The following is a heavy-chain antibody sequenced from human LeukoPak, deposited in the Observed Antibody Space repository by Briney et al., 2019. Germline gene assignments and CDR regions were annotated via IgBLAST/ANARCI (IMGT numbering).Heavy chain of an antibody. J-gene: IGHJ4*02. D-gene: IGHD1-26*01. Sequence: PGGSLRLSCAASGFTFSSYEMNWVRQAPGKGLEWVSHISRSGSTMYYGDSVKGRFTISRDNAKNSLYLQMNSLRAEDTAVYYCANALGAHYFDSWGQGTLVTVSS. CDR3: ANALGAHYFDS. CDR1: GFTFSSYE. CDR2: ISRSGSTM. V-gene: IGHV3-48*03.